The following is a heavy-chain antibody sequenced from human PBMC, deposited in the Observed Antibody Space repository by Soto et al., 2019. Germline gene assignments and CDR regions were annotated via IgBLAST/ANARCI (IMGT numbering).Heavy chain of an antibody. Sequence: GASVKVSCKASGYTFTSYGISWVRQAPGQGLEWMGWISPYLGIANYAQKLQGRVTITADKSTSTAYMELSSLRSEDTAVYYCAREGYDILTGPGLNWFDPWGQGTLVTVSS. CDR3: AREGYDILTGPGLNWFDP. CDR2: ISPYLGIA. J-gene: IGHJ5*02. D-gene: IGHD3-9*01. CDR1: GYTFTSYG. V-gene: IGHV1-18*01.